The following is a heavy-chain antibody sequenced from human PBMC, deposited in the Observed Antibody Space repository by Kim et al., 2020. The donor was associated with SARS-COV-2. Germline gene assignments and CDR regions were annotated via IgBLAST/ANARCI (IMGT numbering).Heavy chain of an antibody. Sequence: GGSLRLSCAASGFTFSDYYMSWIRQAPGKGLEWVSYISSSGSTIYYADSGKGRFTISRDNAKNSLYLQMNSLRAEDTAVYYCATGYSSSWYPMDVWGQGTTVTVSS. D-gene: IGHD6-13*01. J-gene: IGHJ6*02. CDR2: ISSSGSTI. V-gene: IGHV3-11*04. CDR3: ATGYSSSWYPMDV. CDR1: GFTFSDYY.